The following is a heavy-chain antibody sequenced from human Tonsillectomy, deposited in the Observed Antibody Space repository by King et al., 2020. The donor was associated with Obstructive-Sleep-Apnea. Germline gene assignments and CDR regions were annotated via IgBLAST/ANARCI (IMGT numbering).Heavy chain of an antibody. D-gene: IGHD6-13*01. Sequence: VQLQESGPGLVKPSETLSLTCTVSGGSISSYDWSWIRQPPGKGLEWIGYIYYSGNTNYNPSLKSRVTIAGATSKNQFSLKLRSLTAAATAVYYCAQTFMGAAAGQVDYWAREPWSPSPQ. CDR1: GGSISSYD. CDR2: IYYSGNT. V-gene: IGHV4-59*01. J-gene: IGHJ4*02. CDR3: AQTFMGAAAGQVDY.